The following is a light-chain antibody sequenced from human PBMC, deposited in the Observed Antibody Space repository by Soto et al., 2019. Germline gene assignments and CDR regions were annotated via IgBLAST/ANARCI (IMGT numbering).Light chain of an antibody. V-gene: IGKV3-15*01. Sequence: EIVMTQSPATLSVSPGDTATLSCRASQSVSSNFAWYQQKPGQAPRLLIYGESTRATGIPDRLSGSGSGTELNLTISRLQSEDFAVYYCQKYNNWPLTFGGGTKVDIK. CDR3: QKYNNWPLT. CDR1: QSVSSN. J-gene: IGKJ4*01. CDR2: GES.